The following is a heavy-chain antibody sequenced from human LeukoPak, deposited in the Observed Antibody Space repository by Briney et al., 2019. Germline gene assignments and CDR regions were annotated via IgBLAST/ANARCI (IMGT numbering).Heavy chain of an antibody. Sequence: PGGSLRLSCVASGFTLSSYWMHWVRQDPRKGLAWVSRSNGVGRNINYADSVRGRFTISRDNAKNTLFLQMNTLRVEDTAVYYCTRDLMDYDVSTGLHHYYMDVWGQGTTVTVSS. V-gene: IGHV3-74*01. CDR2: SNGVGRNI. J-gene: IGHJ6*02. CDR1: GFTLSSYW. D-gene: IGHD3-9*01. CDR3: TRDLMDYDVSTGLHHYYMDV.